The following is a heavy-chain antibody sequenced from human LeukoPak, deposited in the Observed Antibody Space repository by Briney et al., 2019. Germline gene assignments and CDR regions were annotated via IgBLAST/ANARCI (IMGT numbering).Heavy chain of an antibody. CDR1: GYTFTSYA. V-gene: IGHV1-3*01. J-gene: IGHJ5*02. CDR2: INAGNGNT. Sequence: ASVKVSCKASGYTFTSYAMHWVRQAPGQRLEWMGWINAGNGNTKYSQKFQGRVTITADESTSTAYMELSSLRSEGTAVYYCAREQDYGSGIQLFDPWGQGTLVTVSS. D-gene: IGHD3-10*01. CDR3: AREQDYGSGIQLFDP.